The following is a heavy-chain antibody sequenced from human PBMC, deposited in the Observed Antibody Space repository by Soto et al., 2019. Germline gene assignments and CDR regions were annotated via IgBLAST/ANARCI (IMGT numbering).Heavy chain of an antibody. Sequence: SETLSLTCAVNGGSFSGYYWSWIRQPPGKGLEWIGEINHSGSTNYNPSLKSRVTISVDTSKNQFSLKLSSVTAADTAVYYCARGMTIFGVVLADYYGMDVWGQGTTVTVSS. CDR2: INHSGST. CDR3: ARGMTIFGVVLADYYGMDV. J-gene: IGHJ6*02. D-gene: IGHD3-3*01. V-gene: IGHV4-34*01. CDR1: GGSFSGYY.